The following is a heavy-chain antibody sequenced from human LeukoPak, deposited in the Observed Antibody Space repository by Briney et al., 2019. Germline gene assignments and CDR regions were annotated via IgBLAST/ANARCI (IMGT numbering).Heavy chain of an antibody. V-gene: IGHV3-33*01. D-gene: IGHD1-26*01. J-gene: IGHJ4*02. CDR1: GFTFSDYG. CDR2: IWYDGSYK. Sequence: GGSLRLSCAASGFTFSDYGMHWVRQAPGKGLEWVAVIWYDGSYKYYADSVKGRFTISRDNSKNTLHLQMNSLRAEDTAIYYCARGMSGSYDYWGQGTLVTVSS. CDR3: ARGMSGSYDY.